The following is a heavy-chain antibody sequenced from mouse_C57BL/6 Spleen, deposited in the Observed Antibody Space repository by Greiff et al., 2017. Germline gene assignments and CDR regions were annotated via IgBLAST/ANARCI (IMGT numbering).Heavy chain of an antibody. V-gene: IGHV1-64*01. J-gene: IGHJ3*01. D-gene: IGHD2-3*01. CDR3: ARSDYYDGYYSAWFAY. CDR1: GYTFTSYW. CDR2: IHPNSGST. Sequence: QVQLKQPGAELVKPGASVKLSCKASGYTFTSYWMHWVKQRPGQGLEWIGMIHPNSGSTNYNEKFKSKATLTVDKSSSTAYMQLSSLTSEDSAVYYCARSDYYDGYYSAWFAYWGQGTLVTVSA.